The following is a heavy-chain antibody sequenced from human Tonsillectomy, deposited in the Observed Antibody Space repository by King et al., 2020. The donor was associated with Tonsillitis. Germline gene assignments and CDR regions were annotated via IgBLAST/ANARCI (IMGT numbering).Heavy chain of an antibody. CDR2: ISGAGGTT. CDR1: GFTFSSYP. D-gene: IGHD4-23*01. V-gene: IGHV3-23*04. J-gene: IGHJ4*02. Sequence: DVQLVESGGGLVQPGGSLRLSCAASGFTFSSYPMSWVRQAPGKGLEWLSIISGAGGTTFYADSVKGRFTISRDNSINTLHLELNSLRGEDTAIYYCAKIETTMTTPLEYWGQRNLVAVSS. CDR3: AKIETTMTTPLEY.